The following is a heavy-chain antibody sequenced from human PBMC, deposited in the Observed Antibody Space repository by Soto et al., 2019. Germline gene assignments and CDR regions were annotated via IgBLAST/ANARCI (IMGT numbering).Heavy chain of an antibody. V-gene: IGHV4-31*03. CDR2: IFSSGST. CDR1: GGSISNGTYS. D-gene: IGHD2-15*01. J-gene: IGHJ5*02. Sequence: TLSLTCTVSGGSISNGTYSWSWIRQHPGKGLEWIGHIFSSGSTSYNPSLESRLTISVDTSKNQFSLRLNPVTAADTAVYYCARYILFGGRRSWCDPWGQGTLVTVSS. CDR3: ARYILFGGRRSWCDP.